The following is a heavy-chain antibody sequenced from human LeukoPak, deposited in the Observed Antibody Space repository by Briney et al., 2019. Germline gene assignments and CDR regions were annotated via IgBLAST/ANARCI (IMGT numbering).Heavy chain of an antibody. CDR2: INPNSGGT. V-gene: IGHV1-2*02. Sequence: ASVKVSCKASGYTFTGYYMHWVRQAPGQGLEWMGWINPNSGGTNYAQKFQGRVTMTRDTSISTAYMELSRLRSDDTAVYYCARDFGGGDSDWYFDLWGRGTLVTVSS. D-gene: IGHD4-17*01. CDR3: ARDFGGGDSDWYFDL. J-gene: IGHJ2*01. CDR1: GYTFTGYY.